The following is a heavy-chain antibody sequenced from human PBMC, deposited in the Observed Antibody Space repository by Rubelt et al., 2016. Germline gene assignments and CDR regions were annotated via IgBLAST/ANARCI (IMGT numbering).Heavy chain of an antibody. CDR3: ANEAAGEPDWYFDL. V-gene: IGHV3-74*01. D-gene: IGHD6-13*01. J-gene: IGHJ2*01. Sequence: AGLVKPSETLSLTCTVSGFSISSGYLWGWIRQPPGKGLEWVSHINPAGTSTTYADSVKGRFTISRDNSKNTLYLQMSSLRAEDTAVYYCANEAAGEPDWYFDLWGRGTLVTVSS. CDR2: INPAGTST. CDR1: GFSISSGYL.